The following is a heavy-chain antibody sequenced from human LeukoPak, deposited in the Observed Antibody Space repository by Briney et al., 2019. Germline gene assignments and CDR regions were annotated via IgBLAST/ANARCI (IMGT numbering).Heavy chain of an antibody. CDR3: ARDGPLRFLEWFLDY. CDR2: ISSSGSTI. CDR1: GFTFSDYY. V-gene: IGHV3-11*01. D-gene: IGHD3-3*01. Sequence: PGGSLRLSCAASGFTFSDYYMSWIRQAPGKGLEWVSYISSSGSTIYYADSVEGRFTISRDNAKNSLYLQMNSLRAEDTAVYYCARDGPLRFLEWFLDYWGQGTLVTVSS. J-gene: IGHJ4*02.